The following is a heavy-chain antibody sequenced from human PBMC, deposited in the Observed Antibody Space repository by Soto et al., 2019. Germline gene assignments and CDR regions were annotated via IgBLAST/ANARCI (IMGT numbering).Heavy chain of an antibody. CDR2: IDPSDSYT. J-gene: IGHJ4*02. V-gene: IGHV5-10-1*01. CDR3: ARTGPHAGYSSGWYETPLDY. D-gene: IGHD6-19*01. CDR1: GYSFTSYW. Sequence: GESLKISCKRSGYSFTSYWISWVRQMPGKGLEWMGRIDPSDSYTNYSPSFQGHVTISADKSISTAYLQWSSLKASDTAMYYCARTGPHAGYSSGWYETPLDYWGQGTLVTV.